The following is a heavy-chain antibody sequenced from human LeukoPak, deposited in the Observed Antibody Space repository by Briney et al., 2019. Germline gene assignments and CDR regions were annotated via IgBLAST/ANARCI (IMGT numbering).Heavy chain of an antibody. D-gene: IGHD1-26*01. CDR1: RFTFSSYS. CDR3: AKDHRELLSSYYFDY. CDR2: IRYDGSNK. Sequence: GGSLRLSCAASRFTFSSYSMNWVRQAPGKGLEWVAFIRYDGSNKYYADSVKGRFTISRDNSKNTLYLQMNSLRAEDTAVYYCAKDHRELLSSYYFDYWGQGTLVTVSS. J-gene: IGHJ4*02. V-gene: IGHV3-30*02.